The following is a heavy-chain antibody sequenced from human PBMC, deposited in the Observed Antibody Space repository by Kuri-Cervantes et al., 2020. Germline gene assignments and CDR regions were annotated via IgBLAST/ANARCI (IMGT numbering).Heavy chain of an antibody. CDR2: IYYSGST. CDR3: ARVEGNPFDP. V-gene: IGHV4-59*08. J-gene: IGHJ5*02. CDR1: GGSISSYY. D-gene: IGHD1-14*01. Sequence: SETLSLTCTVSGGSISSYYWSWIRQPPGKGLEWIGYIYYSGSTNYNPSLKSRVTISVDTSKNQYSLSLSSVTAADTAVYYCARVEGNPFDPWGQGTLVTVSS.